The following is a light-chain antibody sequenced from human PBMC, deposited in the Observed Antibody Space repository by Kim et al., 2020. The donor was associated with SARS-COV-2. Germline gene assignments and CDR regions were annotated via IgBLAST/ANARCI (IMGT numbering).Light chain of an antibody. CDR3: AAWDDTLNVWV. J-gene: IGLJ3*02. CDR2: TND. V-gene: IGLV1-44*01. Sequence: QSVLTQPPSASGTPGQWVTISCSGSSSKIGSTAVNWYQQLPGTAPKLLIYTNDQRPSGVPDRFSGSKSGTSASLAISGLQSEDEADYYCAAWDDTLNVWVFGGGTKLTVL. CDR1: SSKIGSTA.